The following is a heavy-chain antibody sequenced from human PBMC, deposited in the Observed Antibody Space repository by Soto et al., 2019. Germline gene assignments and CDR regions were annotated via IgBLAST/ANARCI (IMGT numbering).Heavy chain of an antibody. CDR2: INHSGST. J-gene: IGHJ6*02. V-gene: IGHV4-34*01. CDR3: ARITRITMIVVPPQDV. CDR1: GGSFSGYY. Sequence: SETLSLTCAVYGGSFSGYYWSWIRQPPGKGLEWIGEINHSGSTNYNPSLKSRVTISVDTSKNQFSLKLSSVTAADTAVYYCARITRITMIVVPPQDVWGQGTTVTVSS. D-gene: IGHD3-22*01.